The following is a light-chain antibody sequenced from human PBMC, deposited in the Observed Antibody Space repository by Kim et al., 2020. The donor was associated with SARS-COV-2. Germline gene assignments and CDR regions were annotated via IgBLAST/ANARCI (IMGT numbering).Light chain of an antibody. CDR1: PTTSTY. CDR3: QPSFTTPLT. V-gene: IGKV1-39*01. Sequence: LQLTHSPSSLSASVGDTVTITCRASPTTSTYLNWYQHKPGKAPILLIYATSNLVTGVPSRFSGSGSGTEFTLTISSLQPEDFATYFCQPSFTTPLTFGGGTKVDIK. J-gene: IGKJ4*01. CDR2: ATS.